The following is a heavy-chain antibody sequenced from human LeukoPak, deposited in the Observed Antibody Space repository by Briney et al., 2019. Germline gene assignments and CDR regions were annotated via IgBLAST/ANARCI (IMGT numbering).Heavy chain of an antibody. CDR2: INPNSGGT. CDR1: GYTFTGYY. J-gene: IGHJ4*02. Sequence: VASVKVSCEASGYTFTGYYMHWVRQAPGQGLEWMGWINPNSGGTNYAQKFQGRVTMTRDTSINTAYLEFYSLRSEDTAVYYCARGYSPTLRTTGNDYWGQGTLVTVSS. V-gene: IGHV1-2*02. CDR3: ARGYSPTLRTTGNDY. D-gene: IGHD1-1*01.